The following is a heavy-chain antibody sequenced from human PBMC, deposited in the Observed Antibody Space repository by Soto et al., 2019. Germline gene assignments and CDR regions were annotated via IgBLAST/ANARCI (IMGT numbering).Heavy chain of an antibody. J-gene: IGHJ5*02. Sequence: PSETLSLTCAVYGGSFSGYYWSWIRQPPAKGLEWIGEINHSGSTNYNPSLKSRVTISVDTSKNQFSLKLSSVTAADTAVYYCARGGAMPDAGKTFDPWGQGTLVTVSS. CDR2: INHSGST. CDR1: GGSFSGYY. D-gene: IGHD2-2*01. CDR3: ARGGAMPDAGKTFDP. V-gene: IGHV4-34*01.